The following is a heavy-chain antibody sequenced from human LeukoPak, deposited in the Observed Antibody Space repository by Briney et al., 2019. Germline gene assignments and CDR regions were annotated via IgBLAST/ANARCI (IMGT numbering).Heavy chain of an antibody. D-gene: IGHD3-3*01. V-gene: IGHV4-39*01. CDR3: ARQSFYDFWTFDS. J-gene: IGHJ4*02. Sequence: SETLSLTCTVSGVSIGSSGHYWGWIRQPPGKGLEWIASIYYDGSDIYNPSLRSRVTISVDTSKNQFSLKVTSVTAADTAVYYCARQSFYDFWTFDSWGQGTLVTASS. CDR2: IYYDGSD. CDR1: GVSIGSSGHY.